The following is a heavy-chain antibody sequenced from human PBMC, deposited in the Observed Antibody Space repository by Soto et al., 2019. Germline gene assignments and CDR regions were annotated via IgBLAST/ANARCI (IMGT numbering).Heavy chain of an antibody. CDR1: GGSISSYY. V-gene: IGHV4-59*08. CDR2: IYYSGST. D-gene: IGHD6-19*01. CDR3: ARLVLALGAVAGTVVYYFDY. J-gene: IGHJ4*02. Sequence: SETLSLTCTVSGGSISSYYWSWIRQPPGKGLEWIGCIYYSGSTNYNPSLKSRVTISVDTSKNQFSLKLSSVTAADTAVYYCARLVLALGAVAGTVVYYFDYWGQGTLVTVSS.